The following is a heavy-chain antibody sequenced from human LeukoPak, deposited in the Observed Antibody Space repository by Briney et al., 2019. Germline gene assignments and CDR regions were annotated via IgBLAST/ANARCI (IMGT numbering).Heavy chain of an antibody. CDR3: ARDPTTVVTPGAFDI. CDR1: GFTFDDYG. V-gene: IGHV3-20*04. J-gene: IGHJ3*02. D-gene: IGHD4-23*01. Sequence: GGSLRLSCAASGFTFDDYGVSWVRQAPGKGLEWVSGINWNGGSTGYADSVKGRFTISRDNAKNSLYLQMNSLRAEDTALYYCARDPTTVVTPGAFDIWGQGTMVTVSS. CDR2: INWNGGST.